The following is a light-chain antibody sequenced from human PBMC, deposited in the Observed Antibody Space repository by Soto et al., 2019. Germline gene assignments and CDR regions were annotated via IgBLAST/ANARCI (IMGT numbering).Light chain of an antibody. CDR3: QQYGSSPPWT. CDR1: QSVSSKY. Sequence: EIVLTQPPGSLSLSPVERATLSCRASQSVSSKYLGWYQQKPGQAPRLLIYGASSRANGIPDRFSGSGSGTDFTLTISRLEPEDFAVYYCQQYGSSPPWTFGQGTKVDIK. CDR2: GAS. V-gene: IGKV3-20*01. J-gene: IGKJ1*01.